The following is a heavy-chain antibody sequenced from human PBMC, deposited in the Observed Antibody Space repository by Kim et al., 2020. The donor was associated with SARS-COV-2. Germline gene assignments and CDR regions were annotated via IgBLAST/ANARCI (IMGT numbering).Heavy chain of an antibody. J-gene: IGHJ4*02. V-gene: IGHV5-10-1*01. CDR3: ASHKGVYGSLDS. Sequence: GESLQISCEGSGYSFTSYWISWVRQMPGKGLEWMGKIDPSDSYIIYSPSFQGHVTFSADKSITTAYLQWSSLKASDTAMYYCASHKGVYGSLDSWGQGTLVTVSS. D-gene: IGHD6-19*01. CDR2: IDPSDSYI. CDR1: GYSFTSYW.